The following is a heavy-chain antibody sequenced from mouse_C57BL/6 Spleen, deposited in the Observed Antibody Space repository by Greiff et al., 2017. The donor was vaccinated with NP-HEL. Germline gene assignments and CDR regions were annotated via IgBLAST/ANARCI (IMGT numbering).Heavy chain of an antibody. Sequence: VQLQQSGPELVKPGASVKISCKASGYTFTDYYMNWEKQSHGKSLEWIGDINPNNGGTSYNQKFKGKATLTVDKSSSTAYMELRSLTSEDSAVYYCARGTDGSSYGLGLFDYWGQGTTLTVSS. V-gene: IGHV1-26*01. CDR3: ARGTDGSSYGLGLFDY. D-gene: IGHD1-1*01. J-gene: IGHJ2*01. CDR1: GYTFTDYY. CDR2: INPNNGGT.